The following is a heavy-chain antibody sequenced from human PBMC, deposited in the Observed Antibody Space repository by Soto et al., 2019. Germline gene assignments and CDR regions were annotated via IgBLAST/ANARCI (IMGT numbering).Heavy chain of an antibody. Sequence: PGGSLRLSCAASGFTFNSFGMHWVRQVPGKGPQWVARITDDGSTTYYAASVEGRFTISRDNAKNALYLQMTSLRADDTAVYYCTRGPRPTSIGTGAFWGQGTLVTVSS. J-gene: IGHJ4*02. CDR1: GFTFNSFG. CDR2: ITDDGSTT. V-gene: IGHV3-74*01. CDR3: TRGPRPTSIGTGAF. D-gene: IGHD3-10*01.